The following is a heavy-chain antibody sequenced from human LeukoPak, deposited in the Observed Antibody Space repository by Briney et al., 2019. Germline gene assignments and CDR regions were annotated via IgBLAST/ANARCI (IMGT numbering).Heavy chain of an antibody. J-gene: IGHJ4*02. Sequence: PGGSLRLSCSVSGFTIGAYAMHWVRQAPGKGLQYVSSISSDGGTTYYADSVKVRFTISRDNSKNTLHLQMSSLRSEDTAVYYCVKDRYVDYWGQGTLVTVSS. V-gene: IGHV3-64D*06. D-gene: IGHD2-2*01. CDR1: GFTIGAYA. CDR2: ISSDGGTT. CDR3: VKDRYVDY.